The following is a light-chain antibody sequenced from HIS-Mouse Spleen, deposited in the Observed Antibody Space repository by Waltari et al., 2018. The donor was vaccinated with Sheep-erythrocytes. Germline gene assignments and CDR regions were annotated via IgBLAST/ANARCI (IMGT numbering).Light chain of an antibody. CDR2: DVS. V-gene: IGLV2-11*01. CDR1: SRHVCGSHS. Sequence: QSALTQPRSVSGSPGQSVTLPCTDSSRHVCGSHSVSWYQQHPGKAPKLMIYDVSKRPSGVPDRFSGSKSGNTASLTISGLQAEDEADYYCCSYAGSYTWVFGGGTKLTVL. J-gene: IGLJ3*02. CDR3: CSYAGSYTWV.